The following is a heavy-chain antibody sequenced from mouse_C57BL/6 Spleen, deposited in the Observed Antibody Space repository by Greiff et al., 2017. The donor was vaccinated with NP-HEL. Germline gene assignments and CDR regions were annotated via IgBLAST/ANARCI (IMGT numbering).Heavy chain of an antibody. CDR1: GYTFTSYW. D-gene: IGHD1-1*01. V-gene: IGHV1-64*01. CDR3: ARRYYGSSYYFDY. Sequence: QVQLQQPGAELVKPGASVKLSCKASGYTFTSYWMHWVKQRPGQGLEWIGMIHPNSGSTNYNEKFKSKATLTVDKSSSTSYMQLSILTSDDSAVYYCARRYYGSSYYFDYWGQGTTLTVSS. CDR2: IHPNSGST. J-gene: IGHJ2*01.